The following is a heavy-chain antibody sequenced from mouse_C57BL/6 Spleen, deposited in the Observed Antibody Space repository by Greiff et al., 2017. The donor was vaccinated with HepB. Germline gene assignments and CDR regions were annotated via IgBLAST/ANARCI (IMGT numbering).Heavy chain of an antibody. D-gene: IGHD1-1*01. Sequence: EVQLQQSGAELVRPGASVKLSCTASGFNIKDYYMHWVKQRPEQGLEWIGRIDPEDGDPEYAPTFQGKATMTADTSSNTAYLQLSSLTSEATAVYYCTFPYYGSSLAWCFDVWGTGTAVTVSS. CDR2: IDPEDGDP. J-gene: IGHJ1*03. CDR3: TFPYYGSSLAWCFDV. CDR1: GFNIKDYY. V-gene: IGHV14-1*01.